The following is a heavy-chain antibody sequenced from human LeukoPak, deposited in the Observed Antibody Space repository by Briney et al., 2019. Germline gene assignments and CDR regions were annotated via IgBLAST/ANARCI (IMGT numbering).Heavy chain of an antibody. Sequence: SETLSLTCTVSGGSISSYYWSWIRQPPGKGLEWIGYIYYSGSTNCNPSLKSRVTISVDTSKNQFSLKLSSVTAADTAVYYCASSQGVELVFGHWGQGTLVTVSS. CDR2: IYYSGST. D-gene: IGHD6-6*01. CDR1: GGSISSYY. V-gene: IGHV4-59*01. CDR3: ASSQGVELVFGH. J-gene: IGHJ5*02.